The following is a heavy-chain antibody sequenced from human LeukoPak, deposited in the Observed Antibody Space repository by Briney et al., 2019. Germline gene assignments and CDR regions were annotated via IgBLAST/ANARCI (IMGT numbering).Heavy chain of an antibody. CDR3: AREDAVGAISFDY. CDR2: INAGNGNT. Sequence: ASVKVSCKASGYTFINYAIHWVRQAPGQRLEWMGWINAGNGNTKYSQTFQGRVTVARDTSASTAYMELSSLRSEDTAVYYCAREDAVGAISFDYWGQGTLVTVSS. CDR1: GYTFINYA. V-gene: IGHV1-3*01. D-gene: IGHD1-26*01. J-gene: IGHJ4*02.